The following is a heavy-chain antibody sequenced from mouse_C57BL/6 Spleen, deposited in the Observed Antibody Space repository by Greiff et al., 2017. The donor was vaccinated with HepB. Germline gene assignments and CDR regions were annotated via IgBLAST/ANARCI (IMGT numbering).Heavy chain of an antibody. CDR3: ARSDYGSSYFDY. V-gene: IGHV1-69*01. Sequence: QVQLQQPGAELVMPGASVKLSCKASGYTFTSYWMHWVKQRPGQGLEWIGEIDPSDSYTNYNQKFKGKSTLTVDKSSSTAYMQLSSLTSEDSAVDYCARSDYGSSYFDYWGQGTTRTVSS. CDR1: GYTFTSYW. D-gene: IGHD1-1*01. J-gene: IGHJ2*01. CDR2: IDPSDSYT.